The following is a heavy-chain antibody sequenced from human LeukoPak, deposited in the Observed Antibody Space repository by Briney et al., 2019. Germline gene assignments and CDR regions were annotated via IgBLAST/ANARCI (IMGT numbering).Heavy chain of an antibody. D-gene: IGHD6-13*01. CDR3: ARVTSSSWFEGYFDY. V-gene: IGHV1-2*02. CDR2: INPNSGGT. Sequence: ASVKVSCKASGYTFTGYYMHWVRQAPGQGLEWMGWINPNSGGTNYAQKFQGRVTMTRDTSISTAYMELSRLRSDDTAVYYCARVTSSSWFEGYFDYWGQGTLVTVSS. J-gene: IGHJ4*02. CDR1: GYTFTGYY.